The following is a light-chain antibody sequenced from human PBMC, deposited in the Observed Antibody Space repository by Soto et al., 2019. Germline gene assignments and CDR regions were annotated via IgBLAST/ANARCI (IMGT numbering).Light chain of an antibody. CDR3: NSFTSSSTFV. CDR2: EVS. J-gene: IGLJ2*01. CDR1: SGDVGGYSY. Sequence: QSVLTQPASVSGSPGQSITISCTGTSGDVGGYSYVSWYQHHPGKAPKLIIYEVSDRPSGVSNRFSGSRSGNTVSLTISGLQADDEADYYCNSFTSSSTFVFGGGTK. V-gene: IGLV2-14*01.